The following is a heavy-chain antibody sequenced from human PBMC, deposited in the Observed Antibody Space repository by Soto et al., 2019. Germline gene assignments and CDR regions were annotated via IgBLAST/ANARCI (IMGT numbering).Heavy chain of an antibody. V-gene: IGHV4-39*01. CDR3: ATGYHGAFDF. Sequence: QVQLQESGPGLVKPSETLALTCTVAGGSLSSSGHYWGWIRQPPGKGLEWIGSTSYSGSTYDNPSLKSRVTISIDTSKNQFSLKLSSVTAADTAVYYCATGYHGAFDFWGQGTMVTVSS. D-gene: IGHD3-9*01. CDR2: TSYSGST. CDR1: GGSLSSSGHY. J-gene: IGHJ3*01.